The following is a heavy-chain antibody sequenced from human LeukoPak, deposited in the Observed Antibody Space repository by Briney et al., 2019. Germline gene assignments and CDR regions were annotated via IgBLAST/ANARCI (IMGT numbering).Heavy chain of an antibody. Sequence: PGGSLRLSCAASGFTFSSYGMHWVRQAPGKGLEWVAVISYDGSNKYYADSVKGRFTISRDNSKNTLYLQMNSLRAEDTAVYYCAKGRGYSYGSPGTNDYWGQGTLVTVSS. CDR1: GFTFSSYG. CDR2: ISYDGSNK. CDR3: AKGRGYSYGSPGTNDY. V-gene: IGHV3-30*18. J-gene: IGHJ4*02. D-gene: IGHD5-18*01.